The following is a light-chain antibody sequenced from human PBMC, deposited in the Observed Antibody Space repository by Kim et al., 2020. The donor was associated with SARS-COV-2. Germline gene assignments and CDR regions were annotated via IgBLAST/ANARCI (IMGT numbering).Light chain of an antibody. CDR3: AAWDDSLSGRGVV. CDR2: RNN. V-gene: IGLV1-47*01. J-gene: IGLJ2*01. Sequence: VTIPCSGSSSNIGSKYVYWYQQLPGTAPKRLIYRNNQRPSGVPDRFSGSKSGTSASLAISGLRSEDEADYYCAAWDDSLSGRGVVFGGGTQLTVL. CDR1: SSNIGSKY.